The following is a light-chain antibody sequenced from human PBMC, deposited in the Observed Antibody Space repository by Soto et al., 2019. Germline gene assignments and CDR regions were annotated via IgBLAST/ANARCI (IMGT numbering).Light chain of an antibody. CDR1: QSVSSRF. Sequence: EIVLTQSPGTLSLSPGERATLSCRASQSVSSRFLAWYQQKPGQAPRLLLYGASSRATGIPDRFSGSGSGTDFTLTISRLEPEDFAVYYCQQYGSSSPWTFGQGTKVEI. J-gene: IGKJ1*01. V-gene: IGKV3-20*01. CDR3: QQYGSSSPWT. CDR2: GAS.